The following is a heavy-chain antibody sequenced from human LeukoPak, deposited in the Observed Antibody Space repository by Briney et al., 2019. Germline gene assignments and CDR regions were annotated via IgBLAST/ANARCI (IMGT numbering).Heavy chain of an antibody. CDR3: ARTNLYSSSSGWFQH. J-gene: IGHJ1*01. CDR2: INPNSGVT. CDR1: GYTFTGYY. D-gene: IGHD6-13*01. Sequence: ASVKVSCKASGYTFTGYYMHWVRQAPGQGLEWMGWINPNSGVTNYAQKFQGRVTMTRDTSISTAYMELSRLRSDDTAVYYCARTNLYSSSSGWFQHWGQGTLVTVSS. V-gene: IGHV1-2*02.